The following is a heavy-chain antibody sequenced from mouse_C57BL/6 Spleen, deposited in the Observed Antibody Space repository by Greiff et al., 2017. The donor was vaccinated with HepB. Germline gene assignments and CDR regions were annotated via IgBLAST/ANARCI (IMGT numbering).Heavy chain of an antibody. CDR2: ISDGGSYT. CDR3: ARDGDYGSYFDY. CDR1: GFTFSSYA. J-gene: IGHJ2*01. Sequence: EVKVEESGGGLVKPGGSLKLSCAASGFTFSSYAMSWVRQTPEKRLEWVATISDGGSYTYYPDNVKGRFTISRDNAKNNLYLQMSHLKSEDTAMYYCARDGDYGSYFDYWGQGTTLTVSS. V-gene: IGHV5-4*01. D-gene: IGHD1-1*01.